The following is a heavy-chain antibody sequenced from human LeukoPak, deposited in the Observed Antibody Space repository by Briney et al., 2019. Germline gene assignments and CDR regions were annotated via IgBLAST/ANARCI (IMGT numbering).Heavy chain of an antibody. D-gene: IGHD3-10*01. CDR3: ARVGYYYGSGSYLDY. Sequence: SETLSLTCTVSGGSISSYYWSWIRQPPGKGLEWIGYIYYSGSTNYNPSLKSRVTISVDTSKNQFSLKLSSVTAADTAVYYCARVGYYYGSGSYLDYWGQGTLVTVSS. V-gene: IGHV4-59*01. CDR2: IYYSGST. CDR1: GGSISSYY. J-gene: IGHJ4*02.